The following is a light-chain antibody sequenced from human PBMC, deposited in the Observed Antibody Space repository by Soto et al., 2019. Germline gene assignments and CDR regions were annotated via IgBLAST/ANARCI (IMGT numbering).Light chain of an antibody. CDR3: AAWDDSLSGPYV. CDR1: SSDVENYKL. Sequence: QSVLNQPASVSGSPGQSVTISCTATSSDVENYKLVSWYQQHPGKAPKLIIYEVSKRPSGVPDRFSGSKSGTSASLAISGLRSEDEADYYCAAWDDSLSGPYVFGTGTKVTVL. J-gene: IGLJ1*01. V-gene: IGLV2-14*02. CDR2: EVS.